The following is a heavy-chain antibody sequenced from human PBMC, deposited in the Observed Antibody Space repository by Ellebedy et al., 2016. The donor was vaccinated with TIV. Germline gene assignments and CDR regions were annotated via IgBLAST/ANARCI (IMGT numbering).Heavy chain of an antibody. Sequence: GESLKISCVASGFTVNSNYMGWVRQAPGWGLKWVSIIYSGGDTYYADSVQGRFTISRDNSKNTVYLQMNSLRAEDTAMYYCARADCSSGICYEFDSWGQGTLVTVSS. D-gene: IGHD2-15*01. V-gene: IGHV3-53*01. CDR3: ARADCSSGICYEFDS. J-gene: IGHJ4*02. CDR2: IYSGGDT. CDR1: GFTVNSNY.